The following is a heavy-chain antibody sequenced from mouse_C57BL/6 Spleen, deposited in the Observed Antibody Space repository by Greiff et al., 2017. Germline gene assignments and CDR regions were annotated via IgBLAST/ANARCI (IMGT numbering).Heavy chain of an antibody. V-gene: IGHV1-82*01. CDR3: ALITTVVDPFAY. J-gene: IGHJ3*01. D-gene: IGHD1-1*01. CDR1: GYAFSSSW. CDR2: IYPGDGDT. Sequence: VHLVESGPELVKPGASVKISCKASGYAFSSSWMNWVKQRPGKGLEWIGRIYPGDGDTNYNGKFKGKATLTADKSSSTAYMQLSSLTSEDSAVYFCALITTVVDPFAYWGQGTLVTVSA.